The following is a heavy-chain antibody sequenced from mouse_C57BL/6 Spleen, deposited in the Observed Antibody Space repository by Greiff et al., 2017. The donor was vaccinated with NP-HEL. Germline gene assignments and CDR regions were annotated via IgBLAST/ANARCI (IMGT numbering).Heavy chain of an antibody. CDR3: ASDSSDDGYFDY. Sequence: EVQLQQSGPELVKPGASVKISCKASGYTFTDYYMNWVKQSHGKSLEWIGDINPNNGGTSCNQEFKGKATLTVDKYASTAYMELRSLTSEDSAVYYCASDSSDDGYFDYWGQGTTLTVAS. D-gene: IGHD3-2*02. CDR1: GYTFTDYY. CDR2: INPNNGGT. J-gene: IGHJ2*01. V-gene: IGHV1-26*01.